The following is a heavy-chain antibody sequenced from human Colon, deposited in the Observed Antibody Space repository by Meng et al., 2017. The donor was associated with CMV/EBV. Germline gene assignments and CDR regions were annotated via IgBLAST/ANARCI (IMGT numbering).Heavy chain of an antibody. CDR3: ARPARGSTNYY. CDR1: GFAFNIHG. V-gene: IGHV3-7*01. D-gene: IGHD6-13*01. J-gene: IGHJ4*02. CDR2: IKQDGSEK. Sequence: GESLKISCTASGFAFNIHGMHWVRQAPGKGLEWVANIKQDGSEKYYVDSVKGRFTISRDNAKNSVSLQMSGLRAEDTAVYYCARPARGSTNYYWGQGTLVTVSS.